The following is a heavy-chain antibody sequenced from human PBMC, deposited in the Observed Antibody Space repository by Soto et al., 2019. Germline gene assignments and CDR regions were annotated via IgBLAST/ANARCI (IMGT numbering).Heavy chain of an antibody. V-gene: IGHV4-30-2*01. J-gene: IGHJ6*02. Sequence: KTSETLSLTCAVSGGSISSGGYSWSWIRQPPGKGLEWIGYIYHSGSTYYNPSLKSRVAISVDRSKNQFSLKLSSVTAADTAVYYCARESYYYGMDVWGQGTTVTVSS. CDR1: GGSISSGGYS. CDR2: IYHSGST. CDR3: ARESYYYGMDV.